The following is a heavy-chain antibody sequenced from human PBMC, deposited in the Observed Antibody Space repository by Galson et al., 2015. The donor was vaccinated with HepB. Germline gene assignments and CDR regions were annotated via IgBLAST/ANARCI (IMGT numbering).Heavy chain of an antibody. CDR2: ISYDGSNK. J-gene: IGHJ6*02. CDR3: RADVVPAANYGMDV. Sequence: LRLSCAASGFTFSSYAMHWVRQAPGKGLEWVAVISYDGSNKYYADSVKGRFTISRDNSKNTLYLQMNSLRAEDTAVYYCRADVVPAANYGMDVWGQGTTVTVSS. CDR1: GFTFSSYA. V-gene: IGHV3-30-3*01. D-gene: IGHD2-2*01.